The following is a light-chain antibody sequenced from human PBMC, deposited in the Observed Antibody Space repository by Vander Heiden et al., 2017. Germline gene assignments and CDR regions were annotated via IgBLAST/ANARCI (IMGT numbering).Light chain of an antibody. CDR3: AAWDDSLSGVV. J-gene: IGLJ2*01. V-gene: IGLV1-47*01. CDR2: RNN. Sequence: QSVLTQPPSASGTPGQRVTISWSGSSSNLGSNYVYWYQQLPGTAPKVLIQRNNQRPSGIPDRFSGTKSGTSASLAISGLRSDDEADYYCAAWDDSLSGVVFGGGTKLTVL. CDR1: SSNLGSNY.